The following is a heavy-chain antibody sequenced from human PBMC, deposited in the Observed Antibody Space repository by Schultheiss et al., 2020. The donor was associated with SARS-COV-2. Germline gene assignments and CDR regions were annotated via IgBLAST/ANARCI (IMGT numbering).Heavy chain of an antibody. Sequence: SETLSLTCTVSGGSISSSSYYWGWIRQPPGKGLEWIGSIYYSGSTYYNPSLKSRVTISVDTSKNQFSLKLSSVTAADTAVYYCARVAGDFWSTEYYFDYWGQGTLVTVSS. J-gene: IGHJ4*02. CDR2: IYYSGST. V-gene: IGHV4-39*07. D-gene: IGHD3-3*01. CDR3: ARVAGDFWSTEYYFDY. CDR1: GGSISSSSYY.